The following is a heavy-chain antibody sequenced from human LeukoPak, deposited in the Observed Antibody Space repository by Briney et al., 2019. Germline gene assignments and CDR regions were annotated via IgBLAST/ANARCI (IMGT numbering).Heavy chain of an antibody. CDR3: AKEGFDS. CDR1: GFTFSNAY. Sequence: PGGSLRLSCAASGFTFSNAYMNWVRQAPGKGLECVSGMSGDGAIIHYADSVKGRFTISRDNSKNTLYLQMNNLRAEDTAIYYCAKEGFDSWGQGTLVTVSS. V-gene: IGHV3-23*01. J-gene: IGHJ4*02. CDR2: MSGDGAII.